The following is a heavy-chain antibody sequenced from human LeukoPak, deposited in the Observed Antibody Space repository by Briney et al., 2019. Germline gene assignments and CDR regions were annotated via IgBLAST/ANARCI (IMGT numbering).Heavy chain of an antibody. CDR3: ASSPYYDSKQGAFDI. CDR2: INPNSGGT. Sequence: GASVNVSCKASGYTFTGYYMHWVRQAPGQGLEWMGWINPNSGGTDYAQKFQGRVTMNRDTSISTAYMELSRLRSDDTAVYYCASSPYYDSKQGAFDIWGQGTMVTVSS. D-gene: IGHD3-22*01. CDR1: GYTFTGYY. V-gene: IGHV1-2*02. J-gene: IGHJ3*02.